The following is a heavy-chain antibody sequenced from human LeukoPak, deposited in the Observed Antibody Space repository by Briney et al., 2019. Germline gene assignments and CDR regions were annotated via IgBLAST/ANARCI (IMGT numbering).Heavy chain of an antibody. Sequence: GGSLRLSCAASGFTVSSNYMNWVRQAPGKGLEWVSVIYSGGSTYYADSVKGRFTISRDNSKNTLYLQMNSLRAEDTAVYYCAREPGGLAGSFDIWGQGTVVTVSS. CDR3: AREPGGLAGSFDI. CDR1: GFTVSSNY. CDR2: IYSGGST. D-gene: IGHD3-16*01. V-gene: IGHV3-53*01. J-gene: IGHJ3*02.